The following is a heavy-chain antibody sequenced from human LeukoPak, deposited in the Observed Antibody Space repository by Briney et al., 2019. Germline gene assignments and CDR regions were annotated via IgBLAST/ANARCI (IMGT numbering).Heavy chain of an antibody. CDR2: IWYDGSNK. CDR1: AFTFSIYG. D-gene: IGHD4-11*01. CDR3: AKDSYYSNYERSVGDAFDI. V-gene: IGHV3-30*02. Sequence: PGGSLRLSCAASAFTFSIYGMHWVRQAPGKGLEWVAFIWYDGSNKYSTDSVKGRFTISRDNPKNTLYLQMKSLRADDTAVYYCAKDSYYSNYERSVGDAFDIGGQGTMVTVSS. J-gene: IGHJ3*02.